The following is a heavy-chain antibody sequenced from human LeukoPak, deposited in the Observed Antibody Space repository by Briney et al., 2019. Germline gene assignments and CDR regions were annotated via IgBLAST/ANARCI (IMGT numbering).Heavy chain of an antibody. CDR1: GGSISSYY. CDR3: ASYYDSSGYHDY. D-gene: IGHD3-22*01. V-gene: IGHV4-59*08. CDR2: IYYSGST. J-gene: IGHJ4*02. Sequence: SETLSLTCTVSGGSISSYYWSWIRQPPGKGLEWMGYIYYSGSTNYNPSLKSRVTISVDTSKNQYSVKLSSVTAADTAEYYCASYYDSSGYHDYWGQGTLVTVSS.